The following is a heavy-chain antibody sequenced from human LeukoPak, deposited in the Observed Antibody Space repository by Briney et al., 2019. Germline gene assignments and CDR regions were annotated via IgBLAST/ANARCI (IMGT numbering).Heavy chain of an antibody. J-gene: IGHJ6*03. Sequence: HGESLKISCKGSGYSFTSYWIGWVRQMPGKALEWMGIIYPVDSVTRYSPSFQGQVTISADKSISTAYLQWSSLKASDTAMYFCARHSLGTTGIQSYYYYYYMDVWGKGTTVTVSS. CDR1: GYSFTSYW. V-gene: IGHV5-51*01. CDR3: ARHSLGTTGIQSYYYYYYMDV. CDR2: IYPVDSVT. D-gene: IGHD1-7*01.